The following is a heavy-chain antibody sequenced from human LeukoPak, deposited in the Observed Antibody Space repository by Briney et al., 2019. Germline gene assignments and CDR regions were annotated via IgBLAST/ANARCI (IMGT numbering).Heavy chain of an antibody. V-gene: IGHV3-30-3*01. CDR1: GFTFSSYP. Sequence: QSGGSLRLSCAASGFTFSSYPIHWVRQAPGKGLDWVALISSDGSDKKYADSVKGRFTTSRDNAKNTLYLQMNSRRAADTAVYYCARAVYYRFDYWSQGTQVTVSS. CDR3: ARAVYYRFDY. D-gene: IGHD3-10*01. CDR2: ISSDGSDK. J-gene: IGHJ4*02.